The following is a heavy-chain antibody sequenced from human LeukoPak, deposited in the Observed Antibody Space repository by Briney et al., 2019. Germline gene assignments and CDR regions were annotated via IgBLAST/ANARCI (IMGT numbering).Heavy chain of an antibody. D-gene: IGHD3-9*01. CDR3: ARVGAKLTGVGWFFDL. J-gene: IGHJ2*01. CDR2: IYYSGST. CDR1: AASISSYY. Sequence: SETLSPTCTVSAASISSYYCGSDRHPPGKRLEWIGYIYYSGSTTYNPSLKSRVTVSVETSKNQCSLNLSSVTSADTAVYYCARVGAKLTGVGWFFDLWGRGTLVTVAS. V-gene: IGHV4-59*01.